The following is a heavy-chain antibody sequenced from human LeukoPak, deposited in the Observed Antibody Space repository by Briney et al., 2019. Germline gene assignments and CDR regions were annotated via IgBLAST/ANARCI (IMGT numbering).Heavy chain of an antibody. D-gene: IGHD3-22*01. CDR1: GFTFNNYW. CDR2: INQDGGEK. CDR3: ARDRGYSTFDY. V-gene: IGHV3-7*01. Sequence: GGSLRLSCTASGFTFNNYWMSWVRQAPGKGLEWVANINQDGGEKNYVDSVKGRFTISRDNAKNSLYLQMNSLRAEDTAVYSCARDRGYSTFDYWGQGTLVTVSS. J-gene: IGHJ4*02.